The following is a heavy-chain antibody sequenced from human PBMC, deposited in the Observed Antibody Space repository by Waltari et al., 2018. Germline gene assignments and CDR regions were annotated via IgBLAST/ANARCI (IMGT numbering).Heavy chain of an antibody. CDR2: IYSGGAT. V-gene: IGHV3-66*01. Sequence: EVQLVESGGDLVQPGGSLRLSCAASGFPVSGDYMSGVRQAPGKGLEWVSLIYSGGATYYADSVKGRFTISRDNSKNTLYLQMSSLRAEDTAVYYCARGFGTSWSHGPWGQGTLVTVSS. CDR3: ARGFGTSWSHGP. CDR1: GFPVSGDY. J-gene: IGHJ5*02. D-gene: IGHD2-2*01.